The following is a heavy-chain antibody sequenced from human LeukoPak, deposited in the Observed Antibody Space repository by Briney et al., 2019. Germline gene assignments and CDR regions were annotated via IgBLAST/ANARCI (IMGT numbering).Heavy chain of an antibody. Sequence: GASVTVSCKASGYTFTSYYMYWVRQAPGQGLEWMGIINPSGGSTSYAQKFQGRATMTRDMSTSTVYMELSSLRSEDTAVYYCARGTHSPRGWFDPWGQGTLVTVSS. CDR2: INPSGGST. CDR3: ARGTHSPRGWFDP. V-gene: IGHV1-46*01. D-gene: IGHD1-26*01. CDR1: GYTFTSYY. J-gene: IGHJ5*02.